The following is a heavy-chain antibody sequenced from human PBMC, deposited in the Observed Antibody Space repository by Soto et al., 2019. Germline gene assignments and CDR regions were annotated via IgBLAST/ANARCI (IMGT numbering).Heavy chain of an antibody. J-gene: IGHJ4*02. CDR1: GFTFSSYA. D-gene: IGHD3-9*01. Sequence: EVQLLESGGGLVQPGGSLRLSCAASGFTFSSYAMSWVRQAPGKGLEWVSAISGSGGSTYYADSVKGRFTISRDNSKNTLYLQMNSLRAEDTAVYYCAKDNEILRLRHSSAFDYWGQGTLVTVSS. CDR2: ISGSGGST. CDR3: AKDNEILRLRHSSAFDY. V-gene: IGHV3-23*01.